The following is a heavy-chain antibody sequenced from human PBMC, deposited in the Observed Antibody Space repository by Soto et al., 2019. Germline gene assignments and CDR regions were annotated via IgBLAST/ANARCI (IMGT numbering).Heavy chain of an antibody. V-gene: IGHV4-4*07. CDR2: IFSSGST. CDR3: AREGSYSAYNFAHGIQLWSFDF. D-gene: IGHD5-12*01. J-gene: IGHJ4*02. Sequence: SETLSLTCTVSGGSINTFYWSWVRQPAGKGLEWIGRIFSSGSTSFSPSLESRVAMSVDTSKNHSSLNLSSVTAADMAVYYCAREGSYSAYNFAHGIQLWSFDFWGQGALVTVSS. CDR1: GGSINTFY.